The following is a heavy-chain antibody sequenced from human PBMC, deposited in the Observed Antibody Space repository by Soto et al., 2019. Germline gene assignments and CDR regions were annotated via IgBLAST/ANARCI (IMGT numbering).Heavy chain of an antibody. CDR2: TYYRSKWYN. V-gene: IGHV6-1*01. J-gene: IGHJ4*02. Sequence: SQTLSLTCAISGDSVSSNSAAWNWIRQSPSRGLEWLGRTYYRSKWYNDYAVSVKSRITINPDTSKNQFSLQLNSVTPEDTAVYYCAIDLGMQRQDNSFDYWCQGPLVAVSS. CDR1: GDSVSSNSAA. CDR3: AIDLGMQRQDNSFDY. D-gene: IGHD2-8*01.